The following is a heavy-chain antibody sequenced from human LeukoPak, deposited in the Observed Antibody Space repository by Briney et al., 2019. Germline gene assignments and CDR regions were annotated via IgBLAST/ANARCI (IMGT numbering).Heavy chain of an antibody. V-gene: IGHV3-21*06. Sequence: PGGSLRLSCAASGFTFSSYNMYWVRQAPGKGLEWVSSISGGSDYIFHADPVKGRFTISRDNVKNSLYLQMNSLRAEDTAVYYCARIGSGWYWEYWGQGALVTVSS. CDR3: ARIGSGWYWEY. CDR1: GFTFSSYN. D-gene: IGHD6-19*01. J-gene: IGHJ4*02. CDR2: ISGGSDYI.